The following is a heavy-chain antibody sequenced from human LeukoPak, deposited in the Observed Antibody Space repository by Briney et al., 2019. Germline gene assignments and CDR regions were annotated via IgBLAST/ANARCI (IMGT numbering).Heavy chain of an antibody. CDR2: IYPGDSDT. J-gene: IGHJ6*03. V-gene: IGHV5-51*01. CDR1: GYSFTSYW. CDR3: ARSPVVPGPSLYYYYMDV. D-gene: IGHD2-2*01. Sequence: GESLKISCQGSGYSFTSYWIGWVRQMPGKGLEWMGIIYPGDSDTTYSPSFQGQVTISADKSISTAYLQWSSLKASDTAMYYCARSPVVPGPSLYYYYMDVWGKGTTVTVSS.